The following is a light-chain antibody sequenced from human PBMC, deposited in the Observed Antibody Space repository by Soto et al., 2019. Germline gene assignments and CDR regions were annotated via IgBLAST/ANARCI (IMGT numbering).Light chain of an antibody. Sequence: EIVMTQSPATLSVSPGERATLSCRASQSVSSNLAWYQQKPGQAPRLLIYAASTSATGLPPRLSGSGAGTGFTLTISSLQSEDFAVYYCQQYNSWPPLTFGGGTKVEIK. CDR3: QQYNSWPPLT. J-gene: IGKJ4*01. CDR2: AAS. CDR1: QSVSSN. V-gene: IGKV3D-15*01.